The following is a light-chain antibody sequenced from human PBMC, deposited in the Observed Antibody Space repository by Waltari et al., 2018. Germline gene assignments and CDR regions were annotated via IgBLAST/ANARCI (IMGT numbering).Light chain of an antibody. Sequence: QSVLTQPPSASGTPGQRVTISCSGSYSNIGSNVVTWYQQLPGKAPKLLIYRSVRRPLGVPVRFSGSKSGSSASLAIDGLHSEDEADYYCASWDDSLNGHWVFGGGTKVTVL. CDR2: RSV. V-gene: IGLV1-44*01. CDR3: ASWDDSLNGHWV. CDR1: YSNIGSNV. J-gene: IGLJ3*02.